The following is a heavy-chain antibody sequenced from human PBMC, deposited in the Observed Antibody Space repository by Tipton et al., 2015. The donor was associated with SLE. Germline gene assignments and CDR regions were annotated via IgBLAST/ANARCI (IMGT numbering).Heavy chain of an antibody. Sequence: QSGPEVKKPGSSVKVSCKASGGTFSSYAISWVRQAPGQGLEWMGGIIPIFGTANYAQKFRGRVTITTDESTSTAYMELSSLRSEDTAVYYCARTPGDPDAFDIWGQGTMVTVSS. CDR2: IIPIFGTA. CDR1: GGTFSSYA. V-gene: IGHV1-69*05. D-gene: IGHD7-27*01. J-gene: IGHJ3*02. CDR3: ARTPGDPDAFDI.